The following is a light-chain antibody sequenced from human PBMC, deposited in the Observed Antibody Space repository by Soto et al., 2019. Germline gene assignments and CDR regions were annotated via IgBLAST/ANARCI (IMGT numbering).Light chain of an antibody. Sequence: QSVLTQPPKVSAAPGKKGPIFSSGSSSNIGNNYVFWYQQLPGTAPKLLIYDNDKRPSGIPDRFSGSKSGTSATLGITGLQTGDEADYYCATWDRSLSVGVFGGGTKVTVL. J-gene: IGLJ2*01. CDR3: ATWDRSLSVGV. CDR2: DND. CDR1: SSNIGNNY. V-gene: IGLV1-51*01.